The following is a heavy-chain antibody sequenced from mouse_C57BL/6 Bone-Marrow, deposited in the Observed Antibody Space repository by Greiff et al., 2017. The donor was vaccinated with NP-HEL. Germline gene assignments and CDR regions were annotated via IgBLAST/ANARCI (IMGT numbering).Heavy chain of an antibody. CDR3: ARLPANWDWYFDV. D-gene: IGHD4-1*01. CDR2: IYPGDGDT. CDR1: GYAFSSYW. J-gene: IGHJ1*03. V-gene: IGHV1-80*01. Sequence: VQLQQSGAELVKPGASVKISCKASGYAFSSYWMNWVKQRPGKGLEWIGQIYPGDGDTNYNGKFKGKATLTADKSSSTAYMPLSSLTSEDSAVYFCARLPANWDWYFDVWGTGTTVTVSS.